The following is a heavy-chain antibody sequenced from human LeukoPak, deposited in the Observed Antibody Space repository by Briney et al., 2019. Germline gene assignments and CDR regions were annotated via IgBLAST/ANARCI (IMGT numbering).Heavy chain of an antibody. D-gene: IGHD6-19*01. CDR2: IWYDGSNK. J-gene: IGHJ4*02. CDR1: GFTFSSYG. CDR3: ARDLTPYSSGPNDY. Sequence: GGSLRLSCAASGFTFSSYGMHWVRQAPGKGLEWVAVIWYDGSNKYYADSVKGRFTISRDNSKNTLYLQMNSLRAEDTAVCYCARDLTPYSSGPNDYWGQGTLVTVSS. V-gene: IGHV3-33*01.